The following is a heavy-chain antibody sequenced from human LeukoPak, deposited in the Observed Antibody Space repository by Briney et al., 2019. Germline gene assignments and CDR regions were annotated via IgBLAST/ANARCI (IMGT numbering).Heavy chain of an antibody. D-gene: IGHD3-22*01. Sequence: ASVKVSCKASGGTFSSYAISWVRQAPGQGLEWMGGITPIFGTANYAQKFQGRVTITADESTSTAYMELSSLRSEDTAVYYCARAGYYYGSSGYYLGYWGQGTLVTVSS. CDR1: GGTFSSYA. V-gene: IGHV1-69*13. CDR2: ITPIFGTA. J-gene: IGHJ4*02. CDR3: ARAGYYYGSSGYYLGY.